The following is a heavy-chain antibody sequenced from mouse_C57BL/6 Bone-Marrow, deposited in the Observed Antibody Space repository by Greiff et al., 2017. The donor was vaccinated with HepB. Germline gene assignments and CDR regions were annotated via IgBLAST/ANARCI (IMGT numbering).Heavy chain of an antibody. Sequence: EVKVVESGGGLVQPKGSLKLSCAASGFTFNTYAMHWVRQAPGKGLEWVARIRSKSSNYATYYADSVKDRFTISRDDSQSMLYLQMNNLKTEDTAMYYCVREGIYYYGSSRSMDYWGQGTSVTVSS. CDR1: GFTFNTYA. V-gene: IGHV10-3*01. CDR2: IRSKSSNYAT. D-gene: IGHD1-1*01. CDR3: VREGIYYYGSSRSMDY. J-gene: IGHJ4*01.